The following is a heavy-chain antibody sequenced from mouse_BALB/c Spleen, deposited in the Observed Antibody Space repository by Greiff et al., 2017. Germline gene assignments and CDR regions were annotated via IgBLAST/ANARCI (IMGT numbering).Heavy chain of an antibody. V-gene: IGHV2-6-7*01. CDR2: IWGDGST. D-gene: IGHD2-1*01. CDR3: ARGGNLYAMDY. Sequence: VQGVESGPGLVAPSQSLSITCTVSGFSLTGYGVNWVRQPPGKGLEWLGMIWGDGSTDYNSALKSRLSISKDNSKSQVFLKMNSLQTDDTARYYCARGGNLYAMDYWGQGTSVTVSS. CDR1: GFSLTGYG. J-gene: IGHJ4*01.